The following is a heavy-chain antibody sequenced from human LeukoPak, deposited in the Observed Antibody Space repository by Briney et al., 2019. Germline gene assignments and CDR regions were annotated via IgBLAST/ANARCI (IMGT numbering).Heavy chain of an antibody. Sequence: PSETLSLTCTVSGGSISSYYWSWIRQPAGKGLEWIGRIYTSGSTNYNPSLKSRVTISVDTSKNQFSLKLSSVTAADTAIYYCARDGRAGSLFAYWGQGTLVTVSS. CDR3: ARDGRAGSLFAY. V-gene: IGHV4-4*07. CDR1: GGSISSYY. CDR2: IYTSGST. D-gene: IGHD6-19*01. J-gene: IGHJ4*02.